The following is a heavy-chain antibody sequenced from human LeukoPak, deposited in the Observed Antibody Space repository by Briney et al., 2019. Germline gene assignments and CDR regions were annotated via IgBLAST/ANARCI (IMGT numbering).Heavy chain of an antibody. CDR2: IYHSGST. CDR3: ARGIAARYLDY. V-gene: IGHV4-30-2*01. CDR1: GGSISSGGYS. D-gene: IGHD6-6*01. J-gene: IGHJ4*02. Sequence: SPSETLSLTCAVSGGSISSGGYSWSWIRQPPGKGLEWIGYIYHSGSTYYNPSLKSRVTISVDGSKNQFSLKLSSVTAADTAVYYCARGIAARYLDYWGQGTLVTVSS.